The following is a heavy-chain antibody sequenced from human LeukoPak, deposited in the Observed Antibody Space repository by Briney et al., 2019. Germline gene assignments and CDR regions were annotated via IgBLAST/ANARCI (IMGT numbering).Heavy chain of an antibody. J-gene: IGHJ4*02. CDR3: ARKGATYLFDH. CDR2: IHGSGST. Sequence: SETLSLTCTVSGGSISSYYWSWIRQPPGKGLEWIGYIHGSGSTNYSPSLRSRVTISADTFRNQFSLRVSSVTAADTAVYYCARKGATYLFDHWGQGTLVTVSS. D-gene: IGHD4/OR15-4a*01. V-gene: IGHV4-4*09. CDR1: GGSISSYY.